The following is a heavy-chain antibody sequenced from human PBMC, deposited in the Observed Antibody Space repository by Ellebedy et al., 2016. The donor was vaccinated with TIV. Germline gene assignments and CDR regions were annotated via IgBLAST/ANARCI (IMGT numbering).Heavy chain of an antibody. CDR2: INHSGST. V-gene: IGHV4-34*01. J-gene: IGHJ5*02. D-gene: IGHD2/OR15-2a*01. CDR3: ARPAEYMFDP. Sequence: SETLSLTCAVYGGSFGAYYWSWIRQPPGKGLEWIGEINHSGSTNYNPSLKSRVTISVDTSKNQFSLKLSSVTAADTAVYYCARPAEYMFDPWGQGTLVTVSS. CDR1: GGSFGAYY.